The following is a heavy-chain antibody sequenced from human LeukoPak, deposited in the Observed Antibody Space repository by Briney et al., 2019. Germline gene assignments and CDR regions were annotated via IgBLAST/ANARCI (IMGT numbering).Heavy chain of an antibody. Sequence: GGSLRLSCAASGFTFSSYWMHWVRQAPGNGLVWVSRINSDGSSTSYADSVKGRFTISRDNAKNTPYLQMNSLRAEDTAVYYCSTGTTHFDYWGQGTLVTVSS. D-gene: IGHD1-7*01. V-gene: IGHV3-74*01. CDR2: INSDGSST. J-gene: IGHJ4*02. CDR1: GFTFSSYW. CDR3: STGTTHFDY.